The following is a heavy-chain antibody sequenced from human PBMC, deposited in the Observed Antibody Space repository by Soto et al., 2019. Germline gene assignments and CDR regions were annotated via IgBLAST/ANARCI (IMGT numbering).Heavy chain of an antibody. CDR3: ARDDDSRLRFDP. J-gene: IGHJ5*02. CDR1: GGTFSSYA. CDR2: IIPIFGTA. V-gene: IGHV1-69*13. Sequence: ASVKVSCKASGGTFSSYAISWVRQAPGQGLEWMGGIIPIFGTANYAQKFQGRVTITADESTSTAYMELSSLRSEDTAVYYCARDDDSRLRFDPWGQGTLVTVSS. D-gene: IGHD3-22*01.